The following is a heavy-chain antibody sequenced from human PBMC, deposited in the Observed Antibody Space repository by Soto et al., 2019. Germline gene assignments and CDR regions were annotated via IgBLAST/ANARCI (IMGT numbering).Heavy chain of an antibody. D-gene: IGHD3-9*01. V-gene: IGHV4-30-4*01. J-gene: IGHJ6*02. CDR1: GRSISSVNYY. CDR3: ARDHYVYDILTGYGYYYGMDV. CDR2: IYYSGIT. Sequence: SETLSLTCTVSGRSISSVNYYWSWIRQPPGKGLECIWFIYYSGITYYIPSFKSRVTISVDMSKNQFSLKLSFVTAADTAVYYCARDHYVYDILTGYGYYYGMDVWGQGTTVTVSS.